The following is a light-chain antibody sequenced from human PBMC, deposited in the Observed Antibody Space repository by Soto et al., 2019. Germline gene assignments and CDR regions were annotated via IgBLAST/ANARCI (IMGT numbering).Light chain of an antibody. Sequence: QSVLTQPPSVSGARGQRVTISCTGSSSNIGAGYDVHWYQQLPGTAPKLLTYGNSNRPSGVPDRFSGSKSGTSASLAITGLQAEDEADYYCQSYDSSLSGYVFGTGTKVTVL. CDR1: SSNIGAGYD. J-gene: IGLJ1*01. CDR3: QSYDSSLSGYV. V-gene: IGLV1-40*01. CDR2: GNS.